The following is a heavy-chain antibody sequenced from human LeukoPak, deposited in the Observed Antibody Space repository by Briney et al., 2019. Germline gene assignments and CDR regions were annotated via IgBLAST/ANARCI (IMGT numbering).Heavy chain of an antibody. CDR3: AKFAYNWNAPDGFDM. D-gene: IGHD1-1*01. Sequence: GGSLRLSCAASGFTFSSYAMHWVRQAPGKGLEWVTLISFDGIDKYYADSVKGRFTISRDNSKSTLFLQMNSLRTDDTSVYFCAKFAYNWNAPDGFDMWGQGTMVIVSS. V-gene: IGHV3-30-3*02. CDR1: GFTFSSYA. CDR2: ISFDGIDK. J-gene: IGHJ3*02.